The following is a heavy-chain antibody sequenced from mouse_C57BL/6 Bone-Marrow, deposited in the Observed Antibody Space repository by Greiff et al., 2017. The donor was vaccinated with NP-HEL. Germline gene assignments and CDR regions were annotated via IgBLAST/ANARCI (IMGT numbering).Heavy chain of an antibody. Sequence: EVQVVESGGGLVQPGGSLKLSCAASGFTFSDYYMYWVRQTPEKRLEWVAYISNGGGSTYYPDTVKGRFTISRDNAKNTLYLQMSRLKSEDTAMYYCARHNYYFDYWGQGTTLTVSS. J-gene: IGHJ2*01. D-gene: IGHD1-3*01. CDR3: ARHNYYFDY. CDR2: ISNGGGST. CDR1: GFTFSDYY. V-gene: IGHV5-12*01.